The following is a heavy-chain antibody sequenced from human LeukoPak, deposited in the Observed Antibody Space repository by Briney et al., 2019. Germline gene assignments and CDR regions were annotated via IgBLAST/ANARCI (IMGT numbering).Heavy chain of an antibody. Sequence: ASVKVSCKASGYTFTGYYMHWVRQAPGQGLEWMGWINPNSGGTNFAQKFQGRITMTRDTSISTAYMELSRLISDDTAVYYCARVFGRQLPDSWGQETLVTVSS. CDR1: GYTFTGYY. V-gene: IGHV1-2*02. CDR3: ARVFGRQLPDS. CDR2: INPNSGGT. D-gene: IGHD1-26*01. J-gene: IGHJ4*02.